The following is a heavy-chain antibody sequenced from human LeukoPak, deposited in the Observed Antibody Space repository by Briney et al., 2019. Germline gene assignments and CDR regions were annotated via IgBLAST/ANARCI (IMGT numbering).Heavy chain of an antibody. V-gene: IGHV3-9*01. J-gene: IGHJ3*02. D-gene: IGHD2-15*01. Sequence: GGSLRLSCAASGFTFDDYAMHWVRQAPGKGLEWVSSIGWNSGSLDYAASVKGRFIISRDNARNSLYLQMNSLRAEDTALYYCARDKGEVVAGNAFDIWGQGTLVTVSS. CDR2: IGWNSGSL. CDR3: ARDKGEVVAGNAFDI. CDR1: GFTFDDYA.